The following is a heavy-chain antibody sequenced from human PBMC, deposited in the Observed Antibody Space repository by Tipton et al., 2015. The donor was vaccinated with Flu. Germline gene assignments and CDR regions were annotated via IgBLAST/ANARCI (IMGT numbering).Heavy chain of an antibody. J-gene: IGHJ4*02. V-gene: IGHV4-4*07. CDR1: GDSLSRYY. D-gene: IGHD3-10*01. CDR3: AGAPRSGSYVIFDY. CDR2: IYTSAST. Sequence: TLSLTCNVSGDSLSRYYWSWIRQPAGKGLAWIGRIYTSASTKYNPSLKSRLTMSIDTSKNQFSLKLSSVTAANSAVYYWAGAPRSGSYVIFDYGGQETLVTVPS.